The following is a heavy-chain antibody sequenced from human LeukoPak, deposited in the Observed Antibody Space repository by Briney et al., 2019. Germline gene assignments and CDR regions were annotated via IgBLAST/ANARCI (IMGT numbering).Heavy chain of an antibody. J-gene: IGHJ4*02. V-gene: IGHV3-30*02. CDR2: IRYDGSNK. CDR3: AKDRQLGFDY. CDR1: GFTFDNFA. Sequence: HSGGSLRLSCAASGFTFDNFAMHWVRQAPGKGLEWVAFIRYDGSNKYYADSVKGRFTISRDNSKNTLYLQMNSLRVEDTAVYYCAKDRQLGFDYWGQGALVTVSS. D-gene: IGHD1-1*01.